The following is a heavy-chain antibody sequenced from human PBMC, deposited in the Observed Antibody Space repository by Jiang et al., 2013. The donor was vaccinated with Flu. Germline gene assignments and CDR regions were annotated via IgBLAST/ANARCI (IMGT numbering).Heavy chain of an antibody. Sequence: GGGVVQPGRSLRLSCAASGFTFSSYGMHWVRQAPGKGLEWVAVIWYDGSNKYYADSVKGRFTISRDNSKNTLYLQMNSLRAEDTAVYYCASGGYYDSSGYGYYYYYYGMDVWGQGTTVTVSS. J-gene: IGHJ6*02. CDR3: ASGGYYDSSGYGYYYYYYGMDV. V-gene: IGHV3-33*01. D-gene: IGHD3-22*01. CDR1: GFTFSSYG. CDR2: IWYDGSNK.